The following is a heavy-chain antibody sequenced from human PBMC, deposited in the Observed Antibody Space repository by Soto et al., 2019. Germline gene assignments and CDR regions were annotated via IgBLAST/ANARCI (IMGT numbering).Heavy chain of an antibody. CDR2: IRSKANSYAT. J-gene: IGHJ3*02. Sequence: PGGSLRLSCAASGCTFSGSAMHWVRQASGKGLEWVGRIRSKANSYATAYAASVKGRFTISRDDSKNTAYLQMNSLKTEDTAVYYCTRHLDRLRIAAAGNAFDIWGQGTMVTVSS. CDR1: GCTFSGSA. V-gene: IGHV3-73*01. CDR3: TRHLDRLRIAAAGNAFDI. D-gene: IGHD6-13*01.